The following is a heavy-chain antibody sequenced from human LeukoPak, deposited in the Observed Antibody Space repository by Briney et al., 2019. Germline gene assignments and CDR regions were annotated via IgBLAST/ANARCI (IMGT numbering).Heavy chain of an antibody. D-gene: IGHD3-10*01. V-gene: IGHV3-9*03. CDR2: ISWNSGSI. CDR1: GFTFDDYA. J-gene: IGHJ4*02. CDR3: AKAKGSLLWFGELSLDY. Sequence: GRPLRLSCAASGFTFDDYAMHWVRQAPGKGLEWVSGISWNSGSIGYADSVKGRSTISRDNAKNSLYLQMNSLRAEDMALYYCAKAKGSLLWFGELSLDYWGQGTLVTVSS.